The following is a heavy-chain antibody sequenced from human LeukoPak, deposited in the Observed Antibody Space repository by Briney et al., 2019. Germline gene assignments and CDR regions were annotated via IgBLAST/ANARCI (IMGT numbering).Heavy chain of an antibody. CDR2: IYYSGST. Sequence: SETLSLTCTVSGGSISSSSYYWGWIRQPPGKGLEWIGSIYYSGSTYYNPSLKSRVTISVDTSKNQFSLKLSSVTAADTAVYYCARDAGCIAAAGEWGYWGQGTLGTVSS. D-gene: IGHD6-13*01. V-gene: IGHV4-39*07. CDR3: ARDAGCIAAAGEWGY. CDR1: GGSISSSSYY. J-gene: IGHJ4*02.